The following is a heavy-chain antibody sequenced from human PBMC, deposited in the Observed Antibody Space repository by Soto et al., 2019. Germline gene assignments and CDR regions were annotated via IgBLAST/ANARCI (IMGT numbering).Heavy chain of an antibody. V-gene: IGHV4-34*01. D-gene: IGHD6-6*01. Sequence: QVQLHKWGAGLLKPSETLSLACSIYSGSFSGYYWSWIRQPPGKGLEWIGEISQSGNTNYSPSLKRRVSRSIDTSKKQSSLNLASVSAADTAVYYCARAPKVSGSSQTRPDFCGQGTLVTVSS. CDR1: SGSFSGYY. J-gene: IGHJ4*02. CDR2: ISQSGNT. CDR3: ARAPKVSGSSQTRPDF.